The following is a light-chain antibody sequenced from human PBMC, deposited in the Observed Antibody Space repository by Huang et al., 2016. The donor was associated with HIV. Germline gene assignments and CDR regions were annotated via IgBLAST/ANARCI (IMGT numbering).Light chain of an antibody. Sequence: AIQLTQSPSSLSASVGDRVTITCRASQDITNDLGWYQQKPGKAPKLLISAASTLRSGGPSRVSGSGSGTDFTLTISSLQPEDFATYFCLQDFNYPRTFGQGTRVEIK. CDR1: QDITND. V-gene: IGKV1-6*02. J-gene: IGKJ1*01. CDR2: AAS. CDR3: LQDFNYPRT.